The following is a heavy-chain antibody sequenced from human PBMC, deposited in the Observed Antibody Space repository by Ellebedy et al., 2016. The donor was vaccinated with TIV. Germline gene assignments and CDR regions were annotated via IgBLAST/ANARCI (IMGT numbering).Heavy chain of an antibody. CDR1: GSSFRSYW. CDR3: ARRGSYGDYAVQINSRFDR. Sequence: GESLKISCVASGSSFRSYWMSWVRQAPEKGLEWVANIYQDGSNQYYVDSVKGRFTISRDNANKSLFLQMNSLRGEDTAVYYCARRGSYGDYAVQINSRFDRWGRGTLVTVSS. V-gene: IGHV3-7*01. D-gene: IGHD4-17*01. CDR2: IYQDGSNQ. J-gene: IGHJ5*02.